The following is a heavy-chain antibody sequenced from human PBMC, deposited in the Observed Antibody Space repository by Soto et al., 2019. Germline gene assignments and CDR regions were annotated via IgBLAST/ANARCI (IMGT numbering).Heavy chain of an antibody. D-gene: IGHD6-13*01. V-gene: IGHV1-69*01. CDR2: IIPFFGTT. CDR3: ARVGYSTNYGLAV. J-gene: IGHJ6*02. CDR1: GGTFSSYA. Sequence: QVQLVQSGAEVMKPGSSVKVSCKASGGTFSSYAISWVRQAPGQGLEWMGGIIPFFGTTNYAQRFQGRLTITADDSTCTAYMELRSLGSEDTAVYYCARVGYSTNYGLAVWGQGTTVYVSS.